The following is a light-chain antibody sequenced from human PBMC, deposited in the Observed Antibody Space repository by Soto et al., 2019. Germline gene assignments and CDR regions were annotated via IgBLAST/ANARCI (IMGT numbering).Light chain of an antibody. J-gene: IGKJ1*01. CDR1: QSISSW. CDR2: DAT. V-gene: IGKV1-5*01. CDR3: QQDNSYSS. Sequence: DIQMTQSPSTLSASVGDRVTITCRASQSISSWLAGYQQKPGKAPKLLIYDATSLESGVTSRFSGSGSGTEFTLTISSLQADDFATYYCQQDNSYSSFGQGMKVEIK.